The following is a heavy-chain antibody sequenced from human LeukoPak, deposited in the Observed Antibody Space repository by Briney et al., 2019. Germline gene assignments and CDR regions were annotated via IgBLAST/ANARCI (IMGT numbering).Heavy chain of an antibody. CDR3: ARAPRVMTASLSDY. Sequence: ASVKVSCKASGYTFTSYDINWVRQATGQGLEWMGWMNPNSGNTGYAQKFQGRVTITRNTSISTAYMELSSLRSEDTAVYYCARAPRVMTASLSDYWGQGTLVTVSS. CDR1: GYTFTSYD. CDR2: MNPNSGNT. J-gene: IGHJ4*02. D-gene: IGHD2-21*02. V-gene: IGHV1-8*03.